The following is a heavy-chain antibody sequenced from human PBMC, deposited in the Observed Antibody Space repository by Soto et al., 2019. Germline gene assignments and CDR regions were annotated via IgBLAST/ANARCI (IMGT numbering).Heavy chain of an antibody. Sequence: SETLSLTWTVSGGSISSSSYYWGWIRQPPGKGLEWIGSIYYSGSTYYNPSLKSRVTISVDTSKNQFSLKLSSVTAADTAVYYCARRVWSGYYMYYYYGMDVWGQGTTVTVSS. CDR3: ARRVWSGYYMYYYYGMDV. J-gene: IGHJ6*02. CDR1: GGSISSSSYY. D-gene: IGHD3-3*01. CDR2: IYYSGST. V-gene: IGHV4-39*01.